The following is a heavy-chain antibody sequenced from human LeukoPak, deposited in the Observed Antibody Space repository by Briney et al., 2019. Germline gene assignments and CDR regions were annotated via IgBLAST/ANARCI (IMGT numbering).Heavy chain of an antibody. D-gene: IGHD3-16*01. V-gene: IGHV3-23*01. J-gene: IGHJ4*02. CDR3: AKSAVALRSAFDY. Sequence: GGSLRLSCAAAGFTFSSYGMSWVRQAPGKGLEWVSAISGSDGSTYYADSVKGRFTISRDNSKNTLYLQMNSLRAEDTAVYYCAKSAVALRSAFDYWGQGTLVTVSS. CDR1: GFTFSSYG. CDR2: ISGSDGST.